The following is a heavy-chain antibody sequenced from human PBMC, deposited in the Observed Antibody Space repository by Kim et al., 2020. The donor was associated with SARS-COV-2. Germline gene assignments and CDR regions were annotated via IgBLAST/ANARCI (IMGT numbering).Heavy chain of an antibody. CDR2: GST. J-gene: IGHJ4*02. CDR3: ARHYGSSLDY. D-gene: IGHD2-2*01. Sequence: GSTYFNSYLKSRVSISVDTSKNQFYLKLTSVTAADTAVYFCARHYGSSLDYWGQGTLVTVSS. V-gene: IGHV4-39*01.